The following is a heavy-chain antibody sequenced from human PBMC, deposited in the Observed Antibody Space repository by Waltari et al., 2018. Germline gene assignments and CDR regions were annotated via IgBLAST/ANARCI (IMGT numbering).Heavy chain of an antibody. Sequence: QVQLQESGPGLVKPSETLSLTCTVSGYSITSGYYWGCIRQPPGKGLGAIRTIYHSGNTYYNPSLKGQLTISVDTSKNQFSLRLSSVTAADTAVYYCARAPMSGAATGTFDFWGLGSLVTVSP. J-gene: IGHJ4*02. CDR3: ARAPMSGAATGTFDF. V-gene: IGHV4-38-2*02. CDR2: IYHSGNT. CDR1: GYSITSGYY. D-gene: IGHD6-13*01.